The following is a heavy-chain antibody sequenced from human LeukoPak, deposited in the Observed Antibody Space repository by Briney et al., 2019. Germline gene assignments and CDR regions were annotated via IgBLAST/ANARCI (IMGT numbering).Heavy chain of an antibody. V-gene: IGHV3-23*01. Sequence: AGSLTLSCAVSGITLSNYGMSWVRQPPGQGLEWVAGINDGGSSSNYADSVKGRFITSRDNPKNTLYLQMNSLRAEDTAVYFCAKRGVVIRAVIIVGFHKEAYYFDYWGQGALVTVSS. D-gene: IGHD3-10*01. J-gene: IGHJ4*02. CDR2: INDGGSSS. CDR1: GITLSNYG. CDR3: AKRGVVIRAVIIVGFHKEAYYFDY.